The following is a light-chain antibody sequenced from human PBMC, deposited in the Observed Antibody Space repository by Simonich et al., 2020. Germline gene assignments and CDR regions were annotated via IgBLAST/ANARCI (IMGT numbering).Light chain of an antibody. V-gene: IGKV4-1*01. CDR1: QSVLYSSNNKTY. J-gene: IGKJ3*01. CDR2: WAS. Sequence: DIVMTQSPDPLALSLGERATINCKSSQSVLYSSNNKTYLAWYQQKPGQPPKLLIYWASTRESGVPDRFSGSGSGTDFTLTISSLQAEDVAVYYCQQYYSTPFTFGPGTKVDIK. CDR3: QQYYSTPFT.